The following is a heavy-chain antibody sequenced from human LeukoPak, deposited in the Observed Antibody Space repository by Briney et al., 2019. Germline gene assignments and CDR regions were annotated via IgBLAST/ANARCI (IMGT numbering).Heavy chain of an antibody. Sequence: GGSLRLSCAASGFTFSDYYMSWIRQAPGKGLEWVSYISSSGSTIYYADSVKGRFTISRDNAKNSLYLQMNSLRAEDTAVYYCARESPYLGYRSSTSCYEGFDYWGQGTLVTVSS. CDR1: GFTFSDYY. J-gene: IGHJ4*02. V-gene: IGHV3-11*01. CDR2: ISSSGSTI. D-gene: IGHD2-2*01. CDR3: ARESPYLGYRSSTSCYEGFDY.